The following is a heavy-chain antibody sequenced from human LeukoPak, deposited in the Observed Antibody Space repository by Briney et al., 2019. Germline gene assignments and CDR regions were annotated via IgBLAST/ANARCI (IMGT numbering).Heavy chain of an antibody. CDR1: GFSFSMYS. CDR3: VRERDRGIDVADDFDY. J-gene: IGHJ4*02. D-gene: IGHD6-19*01. Sequence: GGSLRLSCAASGFSFSMYSMAWVRQAPGKGLEWVSVINDRGGYIQDADSVKGRFTISRDNYQNTLFLQMNSLRAEDTAVYYCVRERDRGIDVADDFDYWGQGTLATVSS. CDR2: INDRGGYI. V-gene: IGHV3-23*01.